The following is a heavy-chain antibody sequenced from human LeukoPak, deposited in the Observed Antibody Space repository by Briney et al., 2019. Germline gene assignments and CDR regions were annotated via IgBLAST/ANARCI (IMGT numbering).Heavy chain of an antibody. V-gene: IGHV3-21*04. CDR1: RFIFSSYR. CDR2: ISESSSYI. D-gene: IGHD5-12*01. J-gene: IGHJ6*02. Sequence: GGSLRLSCAASRFIFSSYRMNWVRQAPGKGLEWVSYISESSSYIYYADSVKGRFTISRDNAKNSLYLQMNSLRAEDTAIYYCARDRAEKARIGGMDVWGQGTTVIVSS. CDR3: ARDRAEKARIGGMDV.